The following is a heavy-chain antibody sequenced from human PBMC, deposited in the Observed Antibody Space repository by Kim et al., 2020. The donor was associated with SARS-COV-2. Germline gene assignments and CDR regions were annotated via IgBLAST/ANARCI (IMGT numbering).Heavy chain of an antibody. CDR3: ARSAGPYDYYFDY. D-gene: IGHD3-16*01. V-gene: IGHV5-51*01. CDR2: IYLGDSDT. Sequence: GESLKISCKGSGYNFPSYWIGWVRQMPGKGLEWMGIIYLGDSDTRYSPSFRGQVTISADKSTTTAYLQWSSLKASDTAMYYCARSAGPYDYYFDYWGPGTLVTVSS. CDR1: GYNFPSYW. J-gene: IGHJ4*02.